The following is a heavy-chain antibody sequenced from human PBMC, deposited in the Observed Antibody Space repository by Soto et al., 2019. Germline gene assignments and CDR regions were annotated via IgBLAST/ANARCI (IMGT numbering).Heavy chain of an antibody. D-gene: IGHD6-13*01. J-gene: IGHJ4*02. CDR3: ARGQQRVAY. CDR2: ISVHNGNR. Sequence: QVQLVQSGAEVKKPGASVKVSCKASGYTFTTYTITWVRQAPGQGLEWMGWISVHNGNRNYAQRFQGRVTITADTSTSTAYMELRSLRSDDTAVYYCARGQQRVAYWGQGTLVTVSS. V-gene: IGHV1-18*04. CDR1: GYTFTTYT.